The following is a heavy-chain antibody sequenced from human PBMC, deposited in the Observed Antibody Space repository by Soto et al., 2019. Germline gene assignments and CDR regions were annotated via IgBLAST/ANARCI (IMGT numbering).Heavy chain of an antibody. CDR1: GGPFSRYA. D-gene: IGHD4-4*01. CDR2: IIPIFGTA. Sequence: GASVKVSCKASGGPFSRYAISWVRQAPGQGLEWMGGIIPIFGTANYAQKFQGRVTITADESTSTAYMELSSLRSEDTAVYYCARPDEMTTVTTHYYYGMDVWGQGTTVTVSS. V-gene: IGHV1-69*13. CDR3: ARPDEMTTVTTHYYYGMDV. J-gene: IGHJ6*02.